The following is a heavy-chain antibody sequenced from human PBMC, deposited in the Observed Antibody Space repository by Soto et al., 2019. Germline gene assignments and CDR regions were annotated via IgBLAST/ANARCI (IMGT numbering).Heavy chain of an antibody. V-gene: IGHV3-15*01. J-gene: IGHJ6*02. CDR3: TTDVLRYDSSGYYYGSYYYYGMDV. CDR2: IKSKTDGGTT. CDR1: GFTFSNAW. Sequence: GSLRLSCAASGFTFSNAWMSWVRQAPGKGLEWVGRIKSKTDGGTTDYAAPVKGRFTISRDDSKNTLYLQMNSLKTEDTAVYYCTTDVLRYDSSGYYYGSYYYYGMDVWGQGTTVTVSS. D-gene: IGHD3-22*01.